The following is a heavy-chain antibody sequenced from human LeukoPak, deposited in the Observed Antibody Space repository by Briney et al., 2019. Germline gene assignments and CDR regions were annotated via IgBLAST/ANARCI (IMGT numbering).Heavy chain of an antibody. CDR1: GGTFSSYA. D-gene: IGHD3-22*01. Sequence: VASVKVSCKASGGTFSSYAISWVRQAPGQGLEWMGGIIPIFGTANYAQKFQGRVTITADESTCTAYMELSSLRSEDTAVYYCARVERPYYYDSSGYPALSFDYWGQGTLVTVSS. J-gene: IGHJ4*02. CDR2: IIPIFGTA. V-gene: IGHV1-69*13. CDR3: ARVERPYYYDSSGYPALSFDY.